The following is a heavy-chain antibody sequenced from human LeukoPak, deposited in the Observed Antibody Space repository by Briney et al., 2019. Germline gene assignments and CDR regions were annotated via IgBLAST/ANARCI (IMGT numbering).Heavy chain of an antibody. CDR3: ARDRYSSGWYGDFDC. J-gene: IGHJ4*02. D-gene: IGHD6-19*01. Sequence: GGSLRLSCAASGLAVSSSYMSWVRQAPGKGLEWVSAISGSGGSTYYADSVKGRFTISRDNSKNTLYLQMNSLRAEDTAVYYCARDRYSSGWYGDFDCWGQGTLVTVSS. CDR1: GLAVSSSY. V-gene: IGHV3-66*02. CDR2: ISGSGGST.